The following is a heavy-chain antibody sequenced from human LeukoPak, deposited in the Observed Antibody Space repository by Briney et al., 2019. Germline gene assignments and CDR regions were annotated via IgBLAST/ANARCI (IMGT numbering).Heavy chain of an antibody. Sequence: GASVKVSCKASGYTFTGYYMHWVRQAPGQGLEWMGWINPNSGGTNYAQKFQGWVTMTRDTSISTAYMELSRLRSDDTAVYYCASLTGGWNYYGMDVWGQGTTVTVSS. CDR2: INPNSGGT. CDR3: ASLTGGWNYYGMDV. CDR1: GYTFTGYY. D-gene: IGHD1-26*01. V-gene: IGHV1-2*04. J-gene: IGHJ6*02.